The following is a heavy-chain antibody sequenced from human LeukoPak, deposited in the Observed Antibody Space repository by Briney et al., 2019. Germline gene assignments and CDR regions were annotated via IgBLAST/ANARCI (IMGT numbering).Heavy chain of an antibody. CDR1: GFTVSSTR. CDR3: ARGGRGSAAVVAPRSFDI. Sequence: PGGSLRLSCEASGFTVSSTRMVWVRQAPGKGLEWVSVTYTGGNSYYAGSVQGRFIISRDISKNTLYLQMNNLRAEDSALYYCARGGRGSAAVVAPRSFDIWGQGTMVTVSS. D-gene: IGHD3-22*01. V-gene: IGHV3-53*01. CDR2: TYTGGNS. J-gene: IGHJ3*02.